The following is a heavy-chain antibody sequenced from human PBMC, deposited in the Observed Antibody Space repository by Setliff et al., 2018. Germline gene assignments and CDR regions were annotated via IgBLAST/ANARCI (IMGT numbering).Heavy chain of an antibody. CDR1: GYTFNSYG. Sequence: ASVKVSCKASGYTFNSYGINWLRQAPGQGLEWLGWISPYNGNTKYAQTVQDRITMATDTSTRTSYMELSSLRSGDTAVYFCARSSDSGYYHQRDAFDIWGQGTGVTV. J-gene: IGHJ3*02. CDR3: ARSSDSGYYHQRDAFDI. D-gene: IGHD3-22*01. V-gene: IGHV1-18*04. CDR2: ISPYNGNT.